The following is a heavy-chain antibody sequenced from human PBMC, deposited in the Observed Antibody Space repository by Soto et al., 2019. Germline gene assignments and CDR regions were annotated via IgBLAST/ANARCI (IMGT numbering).Heavy chain of an antibody. Sequence: QVQLVQSGAEVQKPGSSVKVSCKASGGTFSSYAISWVRQPPRKGLEWMGGIIPIFGTANYAQKFQGRVTITADEFTSTDYMELRSLRSEDTAVYYCARPHCSGGSFCSDSYYYGMDVWGQGTTGNLS. CDR3: ARPHCSGGSFCSDSYYYGMDV. CDR1: GGTFSSYA. J-gene: IGHJ6*02. V-gene: IGHV1-69*01. D-gene: IGHD2-15*01. CDR2: IIPIFGTA.